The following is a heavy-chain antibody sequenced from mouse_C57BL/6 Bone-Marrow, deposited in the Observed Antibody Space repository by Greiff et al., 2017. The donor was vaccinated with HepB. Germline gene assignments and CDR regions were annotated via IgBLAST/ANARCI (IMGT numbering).Heavy chain of an antibody. CDR3: AREDTTVDSYWYFDV. V-gene: IGHV1-61*01. J-gene: IGHJ1*03. CDR1: GYTFTSYW. CDR2: IYPSDSET. D-gene: IGHD1-1*01. Sequence: QVQLQQPGAELVRPGSSVKLSCKASGYTFTSYWMDWVKPRPGQGLEWIGNIYPSDSETHYNQKFKDKATLTVDKSSSTAYMQLSSLTSEDSAGYYCAREDTTVDSYWYFDVWGTGTTVTVSS.